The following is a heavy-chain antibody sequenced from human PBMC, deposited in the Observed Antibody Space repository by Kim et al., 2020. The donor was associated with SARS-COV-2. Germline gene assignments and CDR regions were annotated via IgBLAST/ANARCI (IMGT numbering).Heavy chain of an antibody. CDR1: GFTFSSYG. D-gene: IGHD5-12*01. Sequence: GGSLRLSCAASGFTFSSYGMHWVRQAPGKGLEWVAVISYDGSNKYYADSVKGRFTISRDNSKNTLYLQMNSLRAEDTAVYYCAKDRTVATIGAYFDYWGQGTLVTVSS. J-gene: IGHJ4*02. CDR2: ISYDGSNK. CDR3: AKDRTVATIGAYFDY. V-gene: IGHV3-30*18.